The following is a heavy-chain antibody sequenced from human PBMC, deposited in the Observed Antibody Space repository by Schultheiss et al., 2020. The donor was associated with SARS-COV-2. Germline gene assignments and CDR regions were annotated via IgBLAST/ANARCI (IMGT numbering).Heavy chain of an antibody. CDR2: IYFSGST. V-gene: IGHV4-59*05. Sequence: SETLSLTCSVSGGSIRSYYWSWIRQPPGKGLEWIGSIYFSGSTYYNPSLKSRVTISVDTSKNQFSLKLSSVTAADTAVYYCARSSGGYDPLTRTPFDYWGQGTPVTVSS. CDR3: ARSSGGYDPLTRTPFDY. J-gene: IGHJ5*01. CDR1: GGSIRSYY. D-gene: IGHD5-12*01.